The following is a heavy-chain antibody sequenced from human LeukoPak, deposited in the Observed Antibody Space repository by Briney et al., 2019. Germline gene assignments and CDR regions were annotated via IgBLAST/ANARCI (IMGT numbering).Heavy chain of an antibody. Sequence: PGGSLRLSCAASGFTFSSYGMHWVRQAPGKGLEWMAVISYDGNNKYYADPVKGRFTISRDNSKNTLYLQIDSLRAEDTAVYYCAKDRLGTLDAFDIWGQGTMVTVSS. CDR1: GFTFSSYG. V-gene: IGHV3-30*18. J-gene: IGHJ3*02. D-gene: IGHD3-9*01. CDR3: AKDRLGTLDAFDI. CDR2: ISYDGNNK.